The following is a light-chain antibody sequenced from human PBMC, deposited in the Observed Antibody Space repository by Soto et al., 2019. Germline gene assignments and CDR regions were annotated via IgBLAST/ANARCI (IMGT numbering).Light chain of an antibody. J-gene: IGKJ4*01. CDR1: QSISNH. CDR2: DAS. V-gene: IGKV1-5*01. Sequence: DIQMTQSPSSLSASVEDRLILTCRASQSISNHLNWYQQKPGKAPKPLIYDASSLESGVPSRFSAGGSGTEFTLAIRSLQPDDFATYDCQQYNSYSRFGGGTKVDIK. CDR3: QQYNSYSR.